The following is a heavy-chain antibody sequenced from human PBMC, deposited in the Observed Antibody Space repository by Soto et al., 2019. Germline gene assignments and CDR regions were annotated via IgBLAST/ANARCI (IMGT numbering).Heavy chain of an antibody. D-gene: IGHD3-9*01. CDR3: AKDFRGGDWGYFDWLSSDAFDI. J-gene: IGHJ3*02. V-gene: IGHV3-23*01. CDR2: ISGSGGST. CDR1: GFTFSSYA. Sequence: PGGSLRLSCAASGFTFSSYAMSWVHQAPGKGLEWVSAISGSGGSTYYADSVKGRFTISRDNSKKTLYLQMNSLRAEDTAVYYCAKDFRGGDWGYFDWLSSDAFDIWGQGTMVTVSS.